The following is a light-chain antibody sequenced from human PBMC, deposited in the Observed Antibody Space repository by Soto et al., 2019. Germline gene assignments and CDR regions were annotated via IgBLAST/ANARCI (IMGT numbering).Light chain of an antibody. CDR3: QQSYSTPPIT. V-gene: IGKV1-39*01. CDR2: SAS. CDR1: QSIRSH. J-gene: IGKJ5*01. Sequence: DIQMTQSPSAQSASVGDTVTITFRASQSIRSHLNWYQQKPGKAPKLLIYSASSLQSGVPSRFSGSGSGTDFTLTISDLQPEDFATYYCQQSYSTPPITFGQGTRLEIK.